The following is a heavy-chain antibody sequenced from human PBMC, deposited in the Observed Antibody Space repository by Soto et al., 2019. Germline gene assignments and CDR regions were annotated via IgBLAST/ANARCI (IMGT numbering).Heavy chain of an antibody. CDR1: CDYVNNGECY. J-gene: IGHJ4*02. CDR3: ARMRLNYGADF. D-gene: IGHD1-7*01. V-gene: IGHV4-30-4*08. Sequence: PSETLSRTCTVSCDYVNNGECYWTWIRQSPGKGLEWIGYIYHDRGTYYNPSLRSRLRPSLDISENQFSLKLASVTAADTAVYYCARMRLNYGADFWGQGIRVTVSS. CDR2: IYHDRGT.